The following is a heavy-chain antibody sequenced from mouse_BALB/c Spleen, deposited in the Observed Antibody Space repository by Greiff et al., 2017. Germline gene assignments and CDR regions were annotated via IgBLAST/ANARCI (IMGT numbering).Heavy chain of an antibody. D-gene: IGHD1-1*01. CDR3: ARGLRYGYFDV. V-gene: IGHV3-6*02. Sequence: VQLQQSGPGLVKPSQSLSLTCSVTGYSITSGYYWNWIRQFPGNKLEWMGYISYDGSNNYNPSLKNRISITRDTSKNQFFLKLNSVTTEDTATYYCARGLRYGYFDVWGAGTTVTVSS. CDR1: GYSITSGYY. J-gene: IGHJ1*01. CDR2: ISYDGSN.